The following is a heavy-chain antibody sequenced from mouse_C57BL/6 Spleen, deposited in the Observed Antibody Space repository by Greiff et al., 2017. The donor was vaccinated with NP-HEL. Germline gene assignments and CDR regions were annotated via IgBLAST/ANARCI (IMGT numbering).Heavy chain of an antibody. J-gene: IGHJ4*01. CDR1: GFSLTSYA. Sequence: VKLVESGPGLVAPSQSLSITCTVSGFSLTSYAISWVRQPPGKGLEWLGVIWTGGGTNYNSALKSRLSISKDNSKSQVFLKMNSLQTDDTARYYCASLSSYRHYYAMDYWGQGTSVTVSS. CDR3: ASLSSYRHYYAMDY. D-gene: IGHD2-10*01. V-gene: IGHV2-9-1*01. CDR2: IWTGGGT.